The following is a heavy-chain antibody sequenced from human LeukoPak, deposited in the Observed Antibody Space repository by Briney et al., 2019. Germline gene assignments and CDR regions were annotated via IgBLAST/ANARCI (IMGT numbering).Heavy chain of an antibody. CDR3: ARASNVDIVAAD. V-gene: IGHV4-39*07. CDR2: IYYSGST. Sequence: SETLSLTCTVSGGSISSSSYYWGWIGQPPGKGLEGIGSIYYSGSTYYNPSLKSRVTISVDTSKNQFSLKLSSVTAADTAVYYCARASNVDIVAADWGQGTLVTVSS. D-gene: IGHD5-12*01. J-gene: IGHJ4*02. CDR1: GGSISSSSYY.